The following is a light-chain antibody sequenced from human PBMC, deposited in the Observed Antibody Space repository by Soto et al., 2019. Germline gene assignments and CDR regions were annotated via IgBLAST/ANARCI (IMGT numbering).Light chain of an antibody. Sequence: EIVLMQSAGTLALSQGGRATLSCRASQSVSSSYLAWYQQKPGQAPRLLIYGASSRATGIPDRFSGSGSGTDFTLTISRLEPEDFAVYYCQQYGSSPWTFGQGTKVDIK. J-gene: IGKJ1*01. CDR2: GAS. CDR3: QQYGSSPWT. CDR1: QSVSSSY. V-gene: IGKV3-20*01.